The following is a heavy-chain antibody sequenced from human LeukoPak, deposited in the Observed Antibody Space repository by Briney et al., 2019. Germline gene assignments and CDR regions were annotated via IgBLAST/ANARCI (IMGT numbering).Heavy chain of an antibody. V-gene: IGHV3-74*01. CDR1: GFTFSRYW. CDR3: AKNKEAYDFSLYFDY. D-gene: IGHD3-3*01. Sequence: PGGSLRLSCAASGFTFSRYWMHWVRQAPGKGLVWVSRINTDGSSTSYADSVKGRFTISRDNSKNTLYLQMNSLRAEDTAVYYCAKNKEAYDFSLYFDYWGQGTLVTVSS. CDR2: INTDGSST. J-gene: IGHJ4*02.